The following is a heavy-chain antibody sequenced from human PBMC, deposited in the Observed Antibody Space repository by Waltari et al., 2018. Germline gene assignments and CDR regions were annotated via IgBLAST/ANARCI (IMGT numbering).Heavy chain of an antibody. CDR3: ARLDSSSGDDAFDI. CDR1: GYTFTSSG. Sequence: HVHLVLSGPDGKKPRASLNVSCKATGYTFTSSGLSWGRQAPGQGLEWMGWISAYNGNTNYAQKLKGRVTMTTDTSTSTAYMELRSLRSDDTAVYYCARLDSSSGDDAFDIWGQGTMVTVSS. D-gene: IGHD6-13*01. V-gene: IGHV1-18*01. CDR2: ISAYNGNT. J-gene: IGHJ3*02.